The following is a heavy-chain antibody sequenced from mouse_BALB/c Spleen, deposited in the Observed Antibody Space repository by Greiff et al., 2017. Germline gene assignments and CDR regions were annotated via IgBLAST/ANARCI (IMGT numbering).Heavy chain of an antibody. V-gene: IGHV1-77*01. CDR2: IYPGSGNT. Sequence: VQLQQSGAELARPGASVKLSCKASGYTFTDYYINWVKQRTGQGLEWIGEIYPGSGNTYYNEKFKGKATLTADKSSSTAYMQLSSLTSEDSAVYFCARGGNYAMDYWGQGTSVTVSS. CDR3: ARGGNYAMDY. J-gene: IGHJ4*01. CDR1: GYTFTDYY.